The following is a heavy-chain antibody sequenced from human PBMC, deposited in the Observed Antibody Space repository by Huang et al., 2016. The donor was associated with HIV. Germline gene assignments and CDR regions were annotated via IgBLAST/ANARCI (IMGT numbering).Heavy chain of an antibody. D-gene: IGHD3-16*01. CDR2: VSPYNGET. CDR1: GYTFSGYA. Sequence: QVKLVQSGAEVKKPGASVKVSCKTSGYTFSGYAITWVRQAPGQGLEWMGWVSPYNGETKYVQNRQGRVTMTTDMSMTTAYMELRSLTSDDTAIYYCARKFGRDFDYWGQGTLVTVSS. V-gene: IGHV1-18*01. J-gene: IGHJ4*02. CDR3: ARKFGRDFDY.